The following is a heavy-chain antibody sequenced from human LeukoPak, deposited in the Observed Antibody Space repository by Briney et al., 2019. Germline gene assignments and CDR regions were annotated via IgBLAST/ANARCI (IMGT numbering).Heavy chain of an antibody. J-gene: IGHJ5*02. CDR2: INPNSGGT. Sequence: ASVKVSCKASGYTFTGYYMHWVRQAPGQGLEWMGWINPNSGGTNCAQKFQGWVTMTRDTSISTAYMELSRLRSDDTAVYYCARVYGGDWFDPWGQGTLVTVSS. CDR1: GYTFTGYY. CDR3: ARVYGGDWFDP. D-gene: IGHD4-23*01. V-gene: IGHV1-2*04.